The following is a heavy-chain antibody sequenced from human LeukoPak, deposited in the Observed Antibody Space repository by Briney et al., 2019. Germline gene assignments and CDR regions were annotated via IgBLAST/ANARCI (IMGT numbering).Heavy chain of an antibody. V-gene: IGHV1-46*01. CDR2: INPSGGST. J-gene: IGHJ6*03. CDR1: GYTFTSYY. Sequence: GASVKVSCKASGYTFTSYYMHWVRQAPGQGLEWMGIINPSGGSTSYAQKFQGRVTMTKDTSTSTVYMELSSLRSEDTAVYYCARDRLWVWDQYYYMGVWGKRTTVTVSS. CDR3: ARDRLWVWDQYYYMGV. D-gene: IGHD3-10*01.